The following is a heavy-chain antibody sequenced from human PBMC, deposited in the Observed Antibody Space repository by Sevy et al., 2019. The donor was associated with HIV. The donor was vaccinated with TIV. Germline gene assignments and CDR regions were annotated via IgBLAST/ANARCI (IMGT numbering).Heavy chain of an antibody. V-gene: IGHV3-7*04. J-gene: IGHJ4*02. CDR2: INQDGNTK. CDR1: GFTFEHFW. D-gene: IGHD2-21*02. Sequence: GGSLRLSCAASGFTFEHFWMNRVRQAPGRGLEWVANINQDGNTKYFVDSVKGRFTISRDNTEKSVYLQMNGLRAEDTALYYCVRAVGGGDAYWGQGTLVTVSS. CDR3: VRAVGGGDAY.